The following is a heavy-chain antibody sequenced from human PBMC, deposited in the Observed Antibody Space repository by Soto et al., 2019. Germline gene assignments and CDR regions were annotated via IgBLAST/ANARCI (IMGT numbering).Heavy chain of an antibody. CDR3: ATGRPYFDWLSPSLS. V-gene: IGHV1-69*13. D-gene: IGHD3-9*01. Sequence: AASVKVSCKASGGTFSSYAISWVRQAPGQGLEWMGGIIPIFGTANYAQKFQGRVTITADESTSTAYMELSSLKSEDTAVYYCATGRPYFDWLSPSLSWGQGTLVTVSS. CDR1: GGTFSSYA. J-gene: IGHJ4*02. CDR2: IIPIFGTA.